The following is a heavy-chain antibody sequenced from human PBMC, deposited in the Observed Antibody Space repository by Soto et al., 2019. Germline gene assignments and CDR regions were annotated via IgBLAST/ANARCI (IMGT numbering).Heavy chain of an antibody. J-gene: IGHJ6*02. Sequence: PSETLSLTCAVSGDSISSYYCMWIRQPPGKGLESIGYLYYGRSANYNPSLKSRVTLSVDTSTNQCSLKLSSVTAADTAVYYCARHVLEWFSSQYYYGMDVWGQGTTVTVSS. CDR1: GDSISSYY. V-gene: IGHV4-59*08. CDR2: LYYGRSA. CDR3: ARHVLEWFSSQYYYGMDV. D-gene: IGHD3-3*01.